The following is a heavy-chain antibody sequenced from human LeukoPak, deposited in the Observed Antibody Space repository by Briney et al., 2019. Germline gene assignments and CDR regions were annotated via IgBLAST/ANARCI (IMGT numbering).Heavy chain of an antibody. J-gene: IGHJ4*02. V-gene: IGHV4-39*01. Sequence: SETLSLTCTVSGASISSSSHYWGWIRQPPGKGLEWIGSIYYSGSTYYNPSLKSRVTISVDTSKNQFSLKLSSVTAADTAVYYCGRDDSSGWYYFDYWGQGTLVTVSS. D-gene: IGHD6-19*01. CDR3: GRDDSSGWYYFDY. CDR2: IYYSGST. CDR1: GASISSSSHY.